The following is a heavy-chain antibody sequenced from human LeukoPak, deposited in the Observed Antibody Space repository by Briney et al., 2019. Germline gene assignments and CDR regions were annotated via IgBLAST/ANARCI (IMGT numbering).Heavy chain of an antibody. Sequence: TGGSLRLSCAASGFTFSSYSMNWVRQAPGKGLEWASSISSSSSYIYYADSVKGRFTISRDNAKNSLYLQMNSLRAEDTAVYYCARVSSSGWDYYYYYYMDVWGKGTTVTVSS. J-gene: IGHJ6*03. V-gene: IGHV3-21*01. D-gene: IGHD6-19*01. CDR3: ARVSSSGWDYYYYYYMDV. CDR2: ISSSSSYI. CDR1: GFTFSSYS.